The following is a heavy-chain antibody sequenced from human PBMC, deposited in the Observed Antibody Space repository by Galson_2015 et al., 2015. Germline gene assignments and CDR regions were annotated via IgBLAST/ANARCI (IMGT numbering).Heavy chain of an antibody. Sequence: SETLSLTCAVYGGSFSGYYWSWIRQPPGKGLERIGEIKPSGSTNYTPSLKRRVTISVDTSKNQFSLKLSSVTAADTAVYYRARDRLTPSLNVWGSYRYNYYYYGMDVWGQGTTFPVSS. CDR2: IKPSGST. J-gene: IGHJ6*02. CDR1: GGSFSGYY. CDR3: ARDRLTPSLNVWGSYRYNYYYYGMDV. V-gene: IGHV4-34*01. D-gene: IGHD3-16*02.